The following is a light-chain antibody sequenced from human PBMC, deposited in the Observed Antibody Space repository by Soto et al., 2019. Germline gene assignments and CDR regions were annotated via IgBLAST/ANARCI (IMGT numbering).Light chain of an antibody. CDR2: EVS. CDR1: SRDVGGYNY. V-gene: IGLV2-14*01. Sequence: QSARTQPASVSGSPGPAITIACTGTSRDVGGYNYVSWYQQHPGKAPKLMIYEVSNRPSGVSNRFSGSKSGNTASLTISGLQAEDEADYYCSSYTSSSLYVFGTGTKLTVL. CDR3: SSYTSSSLYV. J-gene: IGLJ1*01.